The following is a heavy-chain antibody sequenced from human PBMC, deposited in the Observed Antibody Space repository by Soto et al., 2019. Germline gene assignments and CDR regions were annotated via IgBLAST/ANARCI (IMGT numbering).Heavy chain of an antibody. CDR1: GFAVSDKY. J-gene: IGHJ3*02. CDR2: IYTSGTT. V-gene: IGHV3-53*01. D-gene: IGHD3-10*01. CDR3: ARDGFGRYDGSGSEAFDI. Sequence: LRLSCAASGFAVSDKYMNWVRQAPGKGLEWVSVIYTSGTTYYADSVKGRFTISRDNFKNTLYLQMNSLRAEDTAMYYCARDGFGRYDGSGSEAFDIWGQGTMVTVSS.